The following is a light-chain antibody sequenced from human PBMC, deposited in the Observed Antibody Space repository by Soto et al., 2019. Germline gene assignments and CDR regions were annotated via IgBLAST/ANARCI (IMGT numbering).Light chain of an antibody. CDR1: QSVSSNY. V-gene: IGKV3-20*01. Sequence: EIVLTQSPGTLSLSPGERATLSCRASQSVSSNYLAWYQQKPGQAPRLLIYGASTRATGIPDRFSGSGSGTDFTLTISRLEPEDFAVYYCQQFDDSQWTFGQGTKVDIK. J-gene: IGKJ1*01. CDR3: QQFDDSQWT. CDR2: GAS.